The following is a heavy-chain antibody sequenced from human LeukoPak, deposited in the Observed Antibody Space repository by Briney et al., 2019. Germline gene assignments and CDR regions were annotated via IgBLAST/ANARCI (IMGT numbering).Heavy chain of an antibody. D-gene: IGHD3-22*01. Sequence: SETLSLTCTVSGGSISSYFWSWIRQPPGKGLEWIGYVSDSGGTNYNPSLKSRVTMSVDTSKNQFSLKLSSVTAADTAVYYCARAYYYASSAFDIWGQGTMVTVSS. CDR3: ARAYYYASSAFDI. CDR1: GGSISSYF. V-gene: IGHV4-59*08. CDR2: VSDSGGT. J-gene: IGHJ3*02.